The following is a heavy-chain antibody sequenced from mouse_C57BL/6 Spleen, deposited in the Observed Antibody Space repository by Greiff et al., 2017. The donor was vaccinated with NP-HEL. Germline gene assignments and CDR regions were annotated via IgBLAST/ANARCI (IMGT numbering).Heavy chain of an antibody. D-gene: IGHD1-1*01. J-gene: IGHJ2*01. Sequence: VHVKQSGPELVKPGASVKISCKASGYSFTDYNMNWVKQSNGKSLEWIGVINPNYGTTSYNQKFKGKATLTVDQSSSTAYMQLNSLTSEDSAVYYCARGKFTPGHFGCWGQGTTLTVSS. CDR1: GYSFTDYN. V-gene: IGHV1-39*01. CDR2: INPNYGTT. CDR3: ARGKFTPGHFGC.